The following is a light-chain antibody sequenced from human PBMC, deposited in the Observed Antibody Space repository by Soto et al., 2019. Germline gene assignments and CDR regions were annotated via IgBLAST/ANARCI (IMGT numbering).Light chain of an antibody. J-gene: IGKJ4*02. Sequence: PGERATLSCRASQRASRQYLSWYQQRPGQSPRLLIYGASSRATDIPDRFSGRGSGTDFTLIISRLEPEDFAVYYCQQFAGSFGGGTKVDIK. CDR1: QRASRQY. V-gene: IGKV3-20*01. CDR3: QQFAGS. CDR2: GAS.